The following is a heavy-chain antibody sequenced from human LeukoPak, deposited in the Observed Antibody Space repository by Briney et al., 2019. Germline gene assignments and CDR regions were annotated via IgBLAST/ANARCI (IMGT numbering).Heavy chain of an antibody. J-gene: IGHJ3*02. CDR3: AITFRVGEGAFDI. CDR2: IIPIFGTA. Sequence: SVKVSCKASGGTFSSYAISWVRQAPGQGLEWMGGIIPIFGTANYAQKFQGRVTITADKSTSTAYMELSSLRSEGTAVYYCAITFRVGEGAFDIWGQGTMVTVSS. V-gene: IGHV1-69*06. D-gene: IGHD3-10*01. CDR1: GGTFSSYA.